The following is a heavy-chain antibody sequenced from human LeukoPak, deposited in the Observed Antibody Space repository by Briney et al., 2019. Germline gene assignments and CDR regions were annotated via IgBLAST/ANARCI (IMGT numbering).Heavy chain of an antibody. D-gene: IGHD3-10*01. V-gene: IGHV3-23*01. CDR3: AKEAGYYGSGTNYYYGVDV. J-gene: IGHJ6*02. Sequence: GGSLRLSCAASGFTFSSYAMSWVRQAPGKGLEWVSGISGSGGSTYYADSVKGRFTIYRDNSKNTLYLQMNSLRAEDTAIYYCAKEAGYYGSGTNYYYGVDVWGQGTTVTVSS. CDR2: ISGSGGST. CDR1: GFTFSSYA.